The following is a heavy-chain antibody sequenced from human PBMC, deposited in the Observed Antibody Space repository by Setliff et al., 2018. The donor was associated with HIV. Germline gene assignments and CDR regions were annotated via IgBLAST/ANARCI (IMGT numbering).Heavy chain of an antibody. Sequence: LSLTCAASGFTFSSYGMHWVRQAPGKGLEWVAFIRYDGSNKYYADSVKGRSTISRDNSKNTLYLQMNSLRAEDTAVYYCAKGPLDAFDIWGQGTMVTVSS. CDR2: IRYDGSNK. V-gene: IGHV3-30*02. CDR1: GFTFSSYG. J-gene: IGHJ3*02. CDR3: AKGPLDAFDI.